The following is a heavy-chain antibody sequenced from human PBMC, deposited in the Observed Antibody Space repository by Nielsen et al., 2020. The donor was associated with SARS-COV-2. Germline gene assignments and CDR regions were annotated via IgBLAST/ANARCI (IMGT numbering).Heavy chain of an antibody. J-gene: IGHJ4*02. CDR2: ISWNSGSI. V-gene: IGHV3-9*01. Sequence: SPKISCAASGFTFDDYAMHWVRQAPGKGLEWVSGISWNSGSIGYADSVKGRFTISRDNAKNSLYLQMNSLRAEDTALYYCAKAPNPLAAAGYYYFDYWGQGTLVTVSS. CDR1: GFTFDDYA. D-gene: IGHD6-13*01. CDR3: AKAPNPLAAAGYYYFDY.